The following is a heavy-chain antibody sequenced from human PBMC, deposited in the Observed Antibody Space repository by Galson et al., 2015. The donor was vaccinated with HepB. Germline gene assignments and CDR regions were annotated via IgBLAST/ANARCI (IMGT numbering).Heavy chain of an antibody. CDR1: GYTFSTYS. Sequence: SVKVSCKASGYTFSTYSITWVRQAPGQGLEWMGWISPYNGNTNYTRKFQGRVTMTTDISKSTAYMQIRSLRSDDTAVYYCARDPEMGIAARPLYYYYGMDVWGQGTTVTVSS. V-gene: IGHV1-18*01. CDR2: ISPYNGNT. CDR3: ARDPEMGIAARPLYYYYGMDV. D-gene: IGHD6-6*01. J-gene: IGHJ6*02.